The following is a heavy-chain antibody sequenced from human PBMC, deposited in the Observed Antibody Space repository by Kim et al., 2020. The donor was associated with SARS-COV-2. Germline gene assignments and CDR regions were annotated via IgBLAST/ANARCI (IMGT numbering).Heavy chain of an antibody. CDR2: IDPSDSYT. J-gene: IGHJ5*02. CDR3: ARIDYYDSSGYYFGWFDP. CDR1: GYSFTSYW. V-gene: IGHV5-10-1*01. Sequence: GESLKISCKGSGYSFTSYWIRWVRQMPGKGLEWMGRIDPSDSYTNYSPSFQGHVTISADKSISTAYLQWSSLKASDTAMYYCARIDYYDSSGYYFGWFDPGAREPWSPSPQ. D-gene: IGHD3-22*01.